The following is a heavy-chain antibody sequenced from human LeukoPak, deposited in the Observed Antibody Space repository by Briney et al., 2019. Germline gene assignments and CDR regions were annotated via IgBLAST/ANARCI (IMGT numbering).Heavy chain of an antibody. CDR1: GFSFSTRGVG. CDR2: YYWNDDK. D-gene: IGHD3-3*01. Sequence: SGPTLVKPXPPLTLTCTFSGFSFSTRGVGVAWIRHPPGKALEWLAFYYWNDDKRYSPSLKSRLTINKGSSKDQVVLTMTSMEPVDTATYYCAHITYYDFWTDAFDIWGQGTMVTVSS. CDR3: AHITYYDFWTDAFDI. J-gene: IGHJ3*02. V-gene: IGHV2-5*01.